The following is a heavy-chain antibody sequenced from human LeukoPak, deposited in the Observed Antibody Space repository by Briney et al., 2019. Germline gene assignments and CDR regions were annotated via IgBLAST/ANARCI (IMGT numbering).Heavy chain of an antibody. V-gene: IGHV1-18*04. CDR3: ARAYVDYDFWSGFDY. CDR1: GYIFTQYG. CDR2: ISAYNGNT. Sequence: GASVKVSCKASGYIFTQYGISWVRQAPGQGLEWMGWISAYNGNTNYAQKLQGRVTMTTDTSTSTAYMELRSLRSDDTAVYYCARAYVDYDFWSGFDYWGQGTLVTVSS. J-gene: IGHJ4*02. D-gene: IGHD3-3*01.